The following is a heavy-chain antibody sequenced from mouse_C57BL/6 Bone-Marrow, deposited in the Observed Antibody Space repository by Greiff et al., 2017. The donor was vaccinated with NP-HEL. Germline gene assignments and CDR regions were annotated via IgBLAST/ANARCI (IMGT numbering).Heavy chain of an antibody. CDR2: IYPGDGDT. J-gene: IGHJ3*01. Sequence: QVQLQQSGAELVKPGASVKISCKASGYAFSSYWMNWVKQRPGKGLEWIGQIYPGDGDTNYNGKFKGKATLTADKSSSTAYMQLSSLTSEDSAVYCCARGDGYYGAWFAYWGQGTLVTVSA. V-gene: IGHV1-80*01. CDR3: ARGDGYYGAWFAY. CDR1: GYAFSSYW. D-gene: IGHD2-3*01.